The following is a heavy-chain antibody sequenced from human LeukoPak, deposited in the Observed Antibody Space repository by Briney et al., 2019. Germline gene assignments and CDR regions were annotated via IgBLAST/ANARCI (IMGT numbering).Heavy chain of an antibody. CDR1: GRSISSYY. J-gene: IGHJ6*02. CDR3: ARSIVVAGVISDFYYYGMDV. CDR2: MYYSGST. Sequence: SETLSLTCTVSGRSISSYYWSWIRQPPGKGLEWIGYMYYSGSTNYNPSLKSRVTISLHTSKKQFSLRLTSVTAADTAVYYCARSIVVAGVISDFYYYGMDVWGQGTTVTVSS. D-gene: IGHD6-19*01. V-gene: IGHV4-59*08.